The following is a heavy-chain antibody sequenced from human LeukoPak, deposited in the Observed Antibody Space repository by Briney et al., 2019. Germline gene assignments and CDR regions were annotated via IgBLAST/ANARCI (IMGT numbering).Heavy chain of an antibody. CDR2: IWYDGSNK. CDR1: GFTFSSYG. J-gene: IGHJ3*02. V-gene: IGHV3-33*01. Sequence: GRSLRLSCAASGFTFSSYGMHWVRQAPGKGLEWVAVIWYDGSNKYYADSVKGRFTISRDNSKNTLYLQMNSLRAEDTAVYYCARGGGVVVASDAFDIWGQGTMVTVSS. CDR3: ARGGGVVVASDAFDI. D-gene: IGHD3-22*01.